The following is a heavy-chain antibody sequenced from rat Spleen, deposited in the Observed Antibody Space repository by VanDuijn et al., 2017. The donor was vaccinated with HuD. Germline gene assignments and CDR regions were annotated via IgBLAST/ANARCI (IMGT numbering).Heavy chain of an antibody. J-gene: IGHJ2*01. CDR3: ARDNSGFDY. D-gene: IGHD4-3*01. CDR1: GFSLTSYG. Sequence: QVQMKETGPGLVQTTQTLSVTCTVSGFSLTSYGVHWVRQAPGQGLEWMGIIWGDGTTNYNSALKSRLSLRRDTSKSQVFLKMHSLQTDDTAIYYCARDNSGFDYWGQGVMVTVSS. CDR2: IWGDGTT. V-gene: IGHV2-77*01.